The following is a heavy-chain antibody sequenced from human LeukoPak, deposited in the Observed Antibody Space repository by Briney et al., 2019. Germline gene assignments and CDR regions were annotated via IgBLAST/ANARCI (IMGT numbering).Heavy chain of an antibody. V-gene: IGHV4-4*02. Sequence: SETLSLTCAVSGGSILTTNWWSWVRPPPGKGLEWIGEVHLSGASNYNPSLKSRVNMSIDKSKNQLSLELTSVTAADTAIYYCTRESGAFSPFGFWGRGTLVTVSS. CDR3: TRESGAFSPFGF. CDR2: VHLSGAS. D-gene: IGHD1-26*01. CDR1: GGSILTTNW. J-gene: IGHJ4*02.